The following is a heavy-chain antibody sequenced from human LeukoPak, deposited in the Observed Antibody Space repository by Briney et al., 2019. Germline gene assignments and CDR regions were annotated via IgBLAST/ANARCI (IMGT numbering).Heavy chain of an antibody. V-gene: IGHV4-59*13. Sequence: SETLSLTCTVSRGSISTYYWSWIRHTPGTTLEWIGNIHYTGSTIYRPSLKSRVTISLDTPKNQFSLSLTSVTTADTAIYYCARGRPDPQNSDYWDYWGQGIQVTVSS. J-gene: IGHJ4*02. CDR3: ARGRPDPQNSDYWDY. D-gene: IGHD3-22*01. CDR1: RGSISTYY. CDR2: IHYTGST.